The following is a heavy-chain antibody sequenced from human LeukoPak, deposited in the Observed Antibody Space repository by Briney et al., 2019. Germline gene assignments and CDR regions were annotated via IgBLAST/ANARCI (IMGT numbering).Heavy chain of an antibody. J-gene: IGHJ4*02. D-gene: IGHD3-3*01. V-gene: IGHV4-59*01. Sequence: SETLSLTCTVSGGSISSYYWSWIRQPPGKGLEWIGYIYYSGSTNYNPSLKSRVTISVDTSKNQFSLKLSSVTAADTAVYYRARDWDYDFWSGSLGYWGQGTLVTVSS. CDR2: IYYSGST. CDR1: GGSISSYY. CDR3: ARDWDYDFWSGSLGY.